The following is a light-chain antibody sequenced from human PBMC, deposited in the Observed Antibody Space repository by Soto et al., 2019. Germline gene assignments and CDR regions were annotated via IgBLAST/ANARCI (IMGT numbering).Light chain of an antibody. CDR3: QQTYSTPT. CDR1: QSINNY. Sequence: DIQMTQSPSSLSASIGDRVTITCRASQSINNYLNWYQQKPGKAPKLLIYAASSLQSGVPSRFSGSASGTDFTLTINSLQPEDFATYYCQQTYSTPTFGQATKVDIK. V-gene: IGKV1-39*01. J-gene: IGKJ1*01. CDR2: AAS.